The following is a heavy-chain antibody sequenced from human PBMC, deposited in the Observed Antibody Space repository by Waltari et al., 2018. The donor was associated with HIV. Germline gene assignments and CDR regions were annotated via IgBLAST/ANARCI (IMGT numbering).Heavy chain of an antibody. Sequence: QLQLQESGPGLVKPSETLSLTCTVSGGSISSSSYYWGWIRQPPGKGLEWIGSIYYSGGTYCNPSLKSRVTISVDTSKNQFSLKLSSVTAADTAVYYCARENWGETGTYYDFWSGYYPDYWGQGTLVTVSS. D-gene: IGHD3-3*01. V-gene: IGHV4-39*07. CDR1: GGSISSSSYY. CDR3: ARENWGETGTYYDFWSGYYPDY. CDR2: IYYSGGT. J-gene: IGHJ4*02.